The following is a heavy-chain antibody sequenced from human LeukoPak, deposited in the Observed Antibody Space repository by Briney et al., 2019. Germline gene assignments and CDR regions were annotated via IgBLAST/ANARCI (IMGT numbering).Heavy chain of an antibody. CDR2: IKQDGSEK. Sequence: PGGSLRLSCAASGFTFSSYWMSWVRQAPGKGLEWVANIKQDGSEKYYVDSVKGRFIISRDNAKNSLYLQMNSLRAEDTAVYYCASDGLWFGELSPPDAFDIWGQGTMVTVSS. D-gene: IGHD3-10*01. CDR1: GFTFSSYW. V-gene: IGHV3-7*01. CDR3: ASDGLWFGELSPPDAFDI. J-gene: IGHJ3*02.